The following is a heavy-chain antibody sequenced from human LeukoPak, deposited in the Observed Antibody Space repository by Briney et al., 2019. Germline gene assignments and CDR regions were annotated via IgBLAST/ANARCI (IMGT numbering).Heavy chain of an antibody. Sequence: TVKVSCKASGGTFSSYAISWVRQAPGQGLEWMGGIIPIFGTANYAQKFQGRVTITTDESTSTAYMELSSLRSEDTAVYYCARSIMITFGGVYYFDYWGQGTLVTVSS. CDR3: ARSIMITFGGVYYFDY. J-gene: IGHJ4*02. CDR1: GGTFSSYA. V-gene: IGHV1-69*05. CDR2: IIPIFGTA. D-gene: IGHD3-16*01.